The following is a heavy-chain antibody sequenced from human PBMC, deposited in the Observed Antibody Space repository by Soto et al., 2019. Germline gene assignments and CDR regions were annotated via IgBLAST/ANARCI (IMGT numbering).Heavy chain of an antibody. Sequence: PSETLSLTCTVSGGSISSSSYYWGWIRQPPGKGLEWIGSIYYSGSTYYNPSLKSRVTISVDTSKNQFSLKLSSVTAADTAVYYCARLKNLAVASWSQGTLVTVSS. J-gene: IGHJ4*02. D-gene: IGHD6-19*01. CDR3: ARLKNLAVAS. V-gene: IGHV4-39*01. CDR2: IYYSGST. CDR1: GGSISSSSYY.